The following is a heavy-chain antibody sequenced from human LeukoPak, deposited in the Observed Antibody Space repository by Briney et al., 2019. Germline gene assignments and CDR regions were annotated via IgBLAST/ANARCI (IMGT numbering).Heavy chain of an antibody. Sequence: GGSLGLSCTASGFSFSDYHMNWVRQAPAKGLEWVSYITSSGRTIYYADSVKGRFTVSRDNAKNSLYLQMSSLRAEDTAVYYCARRGALAGTSDHWGQGTLVSVSS. CDR3: ARRGALAGTSDH. J-gene: IGHJ4*02. D-gene: IGHD6-19*01. CDR2: ITSSGRTI. V-gene: IGHV3-48*01. CDR1: GFSFSDYH.